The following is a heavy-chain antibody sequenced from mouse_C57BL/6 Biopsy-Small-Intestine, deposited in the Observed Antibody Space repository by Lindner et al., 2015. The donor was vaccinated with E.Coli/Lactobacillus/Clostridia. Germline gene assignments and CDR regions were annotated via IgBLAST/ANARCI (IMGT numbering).Heavy chain of an antibody. CDR1: GYAFSGSW. Sequence: VQLQESGPELVKPGASVKISCKASGYAFSGSWMNWVKERPGKGLEWIGRTYPGDGDTNHNGKFRGKATLTADKSSSTAYMQLNSLTSEDSAVYFCARSGGKGTMDYWGQGTSVTVSS. CDR2: TYPGDGDT. D-gene: IGHD3-2*02. CDR3: ARSGGKGTMDY. V-gene: IGHV1-82*01. J-gene: IGHJ4*01.